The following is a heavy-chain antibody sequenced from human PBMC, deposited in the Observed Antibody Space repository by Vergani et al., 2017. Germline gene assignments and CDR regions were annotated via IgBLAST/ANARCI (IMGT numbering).Heavy chain of an antibody. CDR2: IDHTGRP. J-gene: IGHJ6*03. CDR3: ARVNTETNGHLYYYYYLDV. CDR1: GGSFTSYH. V-gene: IGHV4-34*01. Sequence: QVQLQQWGGGLLKPSETLSLTCVVNGGSFTSYHWTWIRQSPGEGLEWVGDIDHTGRPVNNPSLKSRLTMSVDKSRNQFSLTLKSVTATDTAIYFCARVNTETNGHLYYYYYLDVWGQGTAVTVS. D-gene: IGHD4-11*01.